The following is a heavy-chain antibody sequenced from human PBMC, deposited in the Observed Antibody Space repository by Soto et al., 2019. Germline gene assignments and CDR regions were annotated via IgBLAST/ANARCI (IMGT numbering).Heavy chain of an antibody. CDR1: GGSFSGYY. CDR2: INHSGST. Sequence: LSLTCAVYGGSFSGYYWSWIRQPPGKGLEWIGEINHSGSTNYNPSLKSRVTISVGTAKNQFSLKLSSVTAADTAVYYCARARVVAPGLGFDPWGQGTLVTVSS. V-gene: IGHV4-34*01. CDR3: ARARVVAPGLGFDP. D-gene: IGHD3-22*01. J-gene: IGHJ5*02.